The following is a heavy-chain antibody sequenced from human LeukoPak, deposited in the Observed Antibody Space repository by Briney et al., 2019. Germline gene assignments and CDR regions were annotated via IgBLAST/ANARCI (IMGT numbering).Heavy chain of an antibody. CDR1: GYTFTGKY. D-gene: IGHD1-26*01. CDR3: TRGLIVAATGSYAFFEY. Sequence: GASVKVSCKASGYTFTGKYMHWVRQAPGQGLEWMGWINHKSGGTNYAQKFQERVTMTRDTSISTAYMELSRLRSDDTAVYYCTRGLIVAATGSYAFFEYWGQGTLVTVSS. CDR2: INHKSGGT. J-gene: IGHJ4*02. V-gene: IGHV1-2*02.